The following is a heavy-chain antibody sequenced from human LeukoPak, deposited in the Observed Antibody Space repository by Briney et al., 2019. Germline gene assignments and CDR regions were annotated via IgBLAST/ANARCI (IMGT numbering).Heavy chain of an antibody. V-gene: IGHV1-2*06. CDR3: ARVGYSSGWSDY. D-gene: IGHD6-19*01. Sequence: ASVKVSCKASGYTFTCYYMHWVRQAPGQGLEWMGRINPNSGGTNYAQKFQGRVTMTRDTSISTAYMELSRLRSDDTAVYYCARVGYSSGWSDYWGQGTLVTVSS. CDR2: INPNSGGT. CDR1: GYTFTCYY. J-gene: IGHJ4*02.